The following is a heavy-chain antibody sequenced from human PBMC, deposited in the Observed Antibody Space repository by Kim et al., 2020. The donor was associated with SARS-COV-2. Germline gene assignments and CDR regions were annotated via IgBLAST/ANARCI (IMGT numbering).Heavy chain of an antibody. J-gene: IGHJ3*02. CDR1: GYIFTNYW. Sequence: GESLKISCKGSGYIFTNYWIGWVRQMPGKGLEWMGIIYPGDSDTRYSPSFQGQVTISADKSISTAYLQWSSLKASDTAMYYCARHRRVATSHDAFNIWGQGTLVTVSS. V-gene: IGHV5-51*01. CDR3: ARHRRVATSHDAFNI. CDR2: IYPGDSDT. D-gene: IGHD5-12*01.